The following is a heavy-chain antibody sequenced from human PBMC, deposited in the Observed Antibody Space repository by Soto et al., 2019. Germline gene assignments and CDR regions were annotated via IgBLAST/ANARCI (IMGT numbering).Heavy chain of an antibody. CDR2: IKQDGSEK. CDR1: GFTFSSYW. CDR3: ARDSSDYPTYYYYYGMDV. D-gene: IGHD4-17*01. J-gene: IGHJ6*02. Sequence: LRLSCAASGFTFSSYWMSWVRQAPGKGLEWVANIKQDGSEKYYVDSVKGRFTISRDNAKNSLYLQMNSLRVEDTAVYYCARDSSDYPTYYYYYGMDVWGQGTTVTVSS. V-gene: IGHV3-7*01.